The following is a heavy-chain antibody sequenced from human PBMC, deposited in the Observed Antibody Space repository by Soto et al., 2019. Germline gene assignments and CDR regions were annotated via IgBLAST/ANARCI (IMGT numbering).Heavy chain of an antibody. V-gene: IGHV1-3*01. CDR1: GYTFSSYA. Sequence: QVQLVQSGAEVKKPGASVKVSCKASGYTFSSYALHWVRQAPGQRLEWMGWINAGNGNTKYSQKFQGRVTDTRDTSASTAYMELSSLRSEDTAVYYCASPSSGSGSYYWGQGPLVTVSS. J-gene: IGHJ4*02. CDR2: INAGNGNT. D-gene: IGHD3-10*01. CDR3: ASPSSGSGSYY.